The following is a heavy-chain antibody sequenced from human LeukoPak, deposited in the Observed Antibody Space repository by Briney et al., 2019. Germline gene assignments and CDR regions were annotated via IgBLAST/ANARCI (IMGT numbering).Heavy chain of an antibody. CDR1: GFTFSSYS. CDR3: AREYKTYYYGSGSLDY. V-gene: IGHV3-48*01. Sequence: GGSLRLSCAASGFTFSSYSMNWVRQAPGKGLEWVSYISSSSSTIYYADSVKGRFTISRDNSKNTLYLQMNSLRAEDTAVYYCAREYKTYYYGSGSLDYWGQGTLVTVSS. CDR2: ISSSSSTI. J-gene: IGHJ4*02. D-gene: IGHD3-10*01.